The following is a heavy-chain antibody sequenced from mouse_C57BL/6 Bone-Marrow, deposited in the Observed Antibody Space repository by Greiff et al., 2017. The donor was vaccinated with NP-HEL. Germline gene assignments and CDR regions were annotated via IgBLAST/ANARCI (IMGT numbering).Heavy chain of an antibody. CDR3: ERWLAGPLYYLDY. J-gene: IGHJ2*01. CDR1: GYTFTSYG. Sequence: QVQLQQSGAELARPGASVKLSCKASGYTFTSYGISWVKQRTGQGLEWIGEIYPRSGNTYYNEKFKGKAALTADKSSSTAYMELRSLTSEDSAVYFCERWLAGPLYYLDYGGQGTTLTVSS. CDR2: IYPRSGNT. D-gene: IGHD4-1*01. V-gene: IGHV1-81*01.